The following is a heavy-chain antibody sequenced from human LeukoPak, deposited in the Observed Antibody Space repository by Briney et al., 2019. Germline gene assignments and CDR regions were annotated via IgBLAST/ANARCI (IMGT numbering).Heavy chain of an antibody. CDR3: ARHSWGLPPAEYFQH. V-gene: IGHV4-39*01. D-gene: IGHD3-16*01. J-gene: IGHJ1*01. CDR1: GGPTSSSTDY. Sequence: SETLPLICNVSGGPTSSSTDYWGWIRQPPGKGLEWIGSIYNSGSTYYNPSLKSRVTIAVDTSKNQSSLKLSSVTAADTAVYYCARHSWGLPPAEYFQHWGQGTVITVSS. CDR2: IYNSGST.